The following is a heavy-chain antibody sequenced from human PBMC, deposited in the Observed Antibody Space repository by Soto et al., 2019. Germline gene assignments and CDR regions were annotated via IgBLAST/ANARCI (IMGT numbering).Heavy chain of an antibody. D-gene: IGHD6-19*01. CDR3: ARLASGWSSSEVLDY. CDR1: GYSFTSYC. J-gene: IGHJ4*02. CDR2: IYPVDSDT. Sequence: PGASQKISCKGSGYSFTSYCIGWVRQMPGKGLEWRGIIYPVDSDTRYSPSFQGQVTISADKSISTAYLQWSILKASDTAMYYCARLASGWSSSEVLDYWGQGTLVTVSS. V-gene: IGHV5-51*01.